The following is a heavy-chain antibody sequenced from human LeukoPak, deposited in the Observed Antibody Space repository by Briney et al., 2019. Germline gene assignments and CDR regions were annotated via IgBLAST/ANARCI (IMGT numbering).Heavy chain of an antibody. J-gene: IGHJ4*02. D-gene: IGHD5-12*01. Sequence: GGSLRLSCAASGFTFSSYWMSWVHQAPGKGLEWVANIKQDGSEKYYVDSVKGRFTISRDNAKNSLYLQMNSLRAEDTAVYYCARVVATILWDYWGQGTLVTVSS. CDR3: ARVVATILWDY. V-gene: IGHV3-7*01. CDR2: IKQDGSEK. CDR1: GFTFSSYW.